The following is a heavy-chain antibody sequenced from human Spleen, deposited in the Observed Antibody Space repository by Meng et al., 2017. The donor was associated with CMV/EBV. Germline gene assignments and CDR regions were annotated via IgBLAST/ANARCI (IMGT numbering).Heavy chain of an antibody. CDR2: INTNTGNP. D-gene: IGHD1-26*01. Sequence: NVACKASGYTFTRYAMNWVRQAPGQGLEWMGWINTNTGNPTYAQGFTGRFVFSLDTSVSTAYLQITSLKAEDTAVYYCASVSGEGGYWGQGTLVTVSS. V-gene: IGHV7-4-1*02. CDR1: GYTFTRYA. J-gene: IGHJ4*02. CDR3: ASVSGEGGY.